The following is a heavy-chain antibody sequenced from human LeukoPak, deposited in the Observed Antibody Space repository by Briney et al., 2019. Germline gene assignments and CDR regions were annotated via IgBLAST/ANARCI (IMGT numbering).Heavy chain of an antibody. CDR2: IKQDGSEK. CDR3: ARAGGYYDSSGPLDY. V-gene: IGHV3-7*01. Sequence: GGSLRLSCAASGFTFSSYSMNWVRQAPGKGLEWVANIKQDGSEKYYVDSVKGRFTISRDNAKNSLYLQMNSLRAEDTAVYYCARAGGYYDSSGPLDYWGQGTLVTVSS. CDR1: GFTFSSYS. D-gene: IGHD3-22*01. J-gene: IGHJ4*02.